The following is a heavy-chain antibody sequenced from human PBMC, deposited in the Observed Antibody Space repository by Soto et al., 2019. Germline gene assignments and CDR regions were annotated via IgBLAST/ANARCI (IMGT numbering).Heavy chain of an antibody. V-gene: IGHV3-30*18. CDR2: ISYDGSNK. D-gene: IGHD3-10*01. CDR1: GFTFSSYG. Sequence: GGSLRLSCAASGFTFSSYGMHWVRQAPGKGLEWVAVISYDGSNKYYADSVKGRFTISRDNSKNTLYLQMNSLRAEDTAAYYCAKDRERFGELLDAFDIWGQGTMVTVSS. J-gene: IGHJ3*02. CDR3: AKDRERFGELLDAFDI.